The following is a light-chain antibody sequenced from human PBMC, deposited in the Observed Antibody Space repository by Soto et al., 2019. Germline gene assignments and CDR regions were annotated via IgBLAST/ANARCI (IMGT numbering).Light chain of an antibody. V-gene: IGKV1-9*01. CDR3: QQLNSYPRGFT. Sequence: DIQLTQSPSFLSASVGDRVTITCRASQGISSYLARYQQKPGKAPKLLIYAASTLQSGVPSRFSGSGSGTEFTLTISSLQPEDFATYSCQQLNSYPRGFTFGPGTKVDIK. CDR2: AAS. J-gene: IGKJ3*01. CDR1: QGISSY.